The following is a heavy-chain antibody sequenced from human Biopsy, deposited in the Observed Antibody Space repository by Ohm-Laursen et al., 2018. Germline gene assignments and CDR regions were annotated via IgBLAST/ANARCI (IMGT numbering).Heavy chain of an antibody. J-gene: IGHJ3*02. CDR3: ARGTGKYYVYGAFDI. CDR1: GDFISNDY. D-gene: IGHD3/OR15-3a*01. V-gene: IGHV4-4*07. CDR2: IHTSGST. Sequence: SETLSLTCAVSGDFISNDYWSWIRQSAGQGLEWIGRIHTSGSTNHNLSLKSRVTMSVDTSKNQFSLKLRSVTAADTAVYYCARGTGKYYVYGAFDIWGQGTMVTVSS.